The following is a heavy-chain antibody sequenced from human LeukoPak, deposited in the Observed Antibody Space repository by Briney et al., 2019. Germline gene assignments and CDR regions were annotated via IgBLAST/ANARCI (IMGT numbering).Heavy chain of an antibody. CDR1: GGSISSYY. J-gene: IGHJ4*02. CDR3: AREVGYCSGGSCYSYFDY. D-gene: IGHD2-15*01. CDR2: IYYSGST. V-gene: IGHV4-59*01. Sequence: PSETLSLTCTVSGGSISSYYWSWIRQPPGKGLEWIGYIYYSGSTNYNASLTNRVTISVDTSKNQFSLRLSSVTAADTAVYYCAREVGYCSGGSCYSYFDYWGQGTLVTVSS.